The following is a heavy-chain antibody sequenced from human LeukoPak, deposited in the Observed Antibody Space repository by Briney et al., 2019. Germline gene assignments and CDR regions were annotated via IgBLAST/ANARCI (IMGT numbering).Heavy chain of an antibody. CDR3: ARGSGYLGPGSNYQFDY. J-gene: IGHJ4*02. CDR1: GFTFSTYT. Sequence: GGSLRLSCAASGFTFSTYTMNWVRQAPGRGLEWVSCISSSSTTISYADSVKGRFTVSRDNAKNSLYLQMNSLRDEDTAVYYCARGSGYLGPGSNYQFDYWGQGTLVTVSS. D-gene: IGHD3-10*01. CDR2: ISSSSTTI. V-gene: IGHV3-48*02.